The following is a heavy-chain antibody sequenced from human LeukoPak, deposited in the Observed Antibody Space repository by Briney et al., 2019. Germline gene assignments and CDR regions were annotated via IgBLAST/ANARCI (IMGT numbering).Heavy chain of an antibody. D-gene: IGHD2-15*01. CDR2: MNPNRGDT. CDR1: GYTFTGYY. Sequence: ASVKVSCRASGYTFTGYYIHWMRQAPGQGLEWMGWMNPNRGDTSYAQKFQGRVTMTRDTPINTAYMELSGLTSDDTAVYYCGRRRIDCSDTGCYVDYWGQGTLVTVSS. V-gene: IGHV1-2*02. J-gene: IGHJ4*02. CDR3: GRRRIDCSDTGCYVDY.